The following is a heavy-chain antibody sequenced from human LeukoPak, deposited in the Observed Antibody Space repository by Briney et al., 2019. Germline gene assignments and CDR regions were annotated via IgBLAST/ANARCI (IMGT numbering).Heavy chain of an antibody. V-gene: IGHV4-39*06. Sequence: SETLSLTCTVSGGSISSTTYFWGWIRQPPGKGLEWIGSILPGRNTNYRQSLGDGVSMFLDTSKKRLPLQHTSVTDADTAKYDCARGGKSGSKRVWGHWFEPWGPPILVPV. CDR2: ILPGRNT. CDR3: ARGGKSGSKRVWGHWFEP. J-gene: IGHJ5*02. CDR1: GGSISSTTYF. D-gene: IGHD3-16*01.